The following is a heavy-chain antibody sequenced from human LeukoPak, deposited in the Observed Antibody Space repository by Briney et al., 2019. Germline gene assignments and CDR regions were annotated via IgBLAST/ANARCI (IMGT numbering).Heavy chain of an antibody. CDR1: GGSIGTNY. D-gene: IGHD6-13*01. Sequence: SETLSLTCSVSGGSIGTNYWSWIRQVPGKGLEWIGYSSYSGSSNYNPSLKSRVTISVDTSKTQFSLYLNSVTAADTAVYYCARSDTHHIHSTSWHFDYWGQGTLVTVSS. CDR3: ARSDTHHIHSTSWHFDY. J-gene: IGHJ4*02. V-gene: IGHV4-59*01. CDR2: SSYSGSS.